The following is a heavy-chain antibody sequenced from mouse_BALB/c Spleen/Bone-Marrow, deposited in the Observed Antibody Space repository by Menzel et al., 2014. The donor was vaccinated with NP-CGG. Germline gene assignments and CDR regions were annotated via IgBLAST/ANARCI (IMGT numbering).Heavy chain of an antibody. CDR3: NVWDGNYFFDY. D-gene: IGHD2-1*01. Sequence: VQLKESGAELVRSGASVKLSCTASGFNIKDYYMHWVKRRPEQGLEWIGWIDPENGGTEYAPKFQGKASMTADTSSNTAYLQLSSLTSEDTAVYYCNVWDGNYFFDYWGQGTTLTVSS. CDR2: IDPENGGT. CDR1: GFNIKDYY. J-gene: IGHJ2*01. V-gene: IGHV14-4*02.